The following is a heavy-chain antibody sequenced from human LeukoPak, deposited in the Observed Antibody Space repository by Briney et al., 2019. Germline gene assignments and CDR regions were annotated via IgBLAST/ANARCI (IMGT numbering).Heavy chain of an antibody. CDR3: ARDQYDTWSRRGNFDS. J-gene: IGHJ4*02. D-gene: IGHD3-3*01. Sequence: GGSLRLSCVASGFTFGKYWMSWVRQAPGKGLEWVANIKLDGSEKNHVDSVKGRFTISRDNTKNSLYLQMNSLRVEDTAVFYCARDQYDTWSRRGNFDSWGQGTLVIVSS. CDR1: GFTFGKYW. CDR2: IKLDGSEK. V-gene: IGHV3-7*03.